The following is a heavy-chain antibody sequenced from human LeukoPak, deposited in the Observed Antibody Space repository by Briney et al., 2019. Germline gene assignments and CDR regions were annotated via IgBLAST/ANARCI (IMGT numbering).Heavy chain of an antibody. CDR3: ARDERTAAAGTEGYFDY. J-gene: IGHJ4*02. CDR1: GYTFTSYD. CDR2: ISPHTFNT. Sequence: GASVKVSCKASGYTFTSYDISWVRQAPGQGLEWVGWISPHTFNTNPAQKFQDRVTMTTDTSTSTAYMELSSLRFDDTAVYYCARDERTAAAGTEGYFDYWGQGTLVTVSS. V-gene: IGHV1-18*01. D-gene: IGHD6-13*01.